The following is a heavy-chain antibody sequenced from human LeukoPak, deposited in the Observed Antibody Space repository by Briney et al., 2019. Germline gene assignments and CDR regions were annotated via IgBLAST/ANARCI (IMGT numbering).Heavy chain of an antibody. Sequence: SETLSLTCAVYGGSFSGYYWSWIRQPPGKGLEWIGEINHSGSTDYNPSLKSRVTISVDTSKNQFSLKLSSVTAADMAVYYCARPSYGDYVARFLWFDPWGQGTLVTVSS. CDR2: INHSGST. J-gene: IGHJ5*02. V-gene: IGHV4-34*01. CDR3: ARPSYGDYVARFLWFDP. D-gene: IGHD4-17*01. CDR1: GGSFSGYY.